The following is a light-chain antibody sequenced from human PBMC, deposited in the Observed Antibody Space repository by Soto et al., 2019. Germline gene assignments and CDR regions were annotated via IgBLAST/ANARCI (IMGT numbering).Light chain of an antibody. J-gene: IGLJ3*02. CDR1: TIGSKG. CDR2: DNG. Sequence: SYELTQTSSVSVAPGQTAIITCGGNTIGSKGVHWYQQKPGQAPVLVIYDNGNRPSGIPERFSGSNSGNTATLTISRVEAGDEADYHCQVCDSPSDYGVFGGGTQLTVL. CDR3: QVCDSPSDYGV. V-gene: IGLV3-21*02.